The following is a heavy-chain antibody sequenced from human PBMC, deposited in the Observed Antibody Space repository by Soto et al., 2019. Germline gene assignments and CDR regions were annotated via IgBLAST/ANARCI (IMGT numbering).Heavy chain of an antibody. D-gene: IGHD5-18*01. J-gene: IGHJ4*02. CDR1: GFTFSTAA. CDR3: ARARGFSYGSRFDS. CDR2: ISSDGSIK. Sequence: QVHLVESGGGVVQPGRSPRLSCAASGFTFSTAAMHWVRQAPGKGLEWVALISSDGSIKYYAGFVKGRFTISRDSSKNAVFLQMNSLKADDTAVYFCARARGFSYGSRFDSWGQGTLVTVSA. V-gene: IGHV3-30-3*01.